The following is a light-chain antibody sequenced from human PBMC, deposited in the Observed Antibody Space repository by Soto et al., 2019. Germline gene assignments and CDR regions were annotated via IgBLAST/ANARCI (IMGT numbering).Light chain of an antibody. Sequence: EKVLTQSPATLSLSPGEGVTLSCRASQSINTYLAWYQQKPGQAPRLLIYDASKRATGIPARFSGSGSGTNFTLTISILEPEDVAVYYRQQRRSWQVTFGQGTRLEIK. J-gene: IGKJ5*01. CDR2: DAS. V-gene: IGKV3D-11*02. CDR1: QSINTY. CDR3: QQRRSWQVT.